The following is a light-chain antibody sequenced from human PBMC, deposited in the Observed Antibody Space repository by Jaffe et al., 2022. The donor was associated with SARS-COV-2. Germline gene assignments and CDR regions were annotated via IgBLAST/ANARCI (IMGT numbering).Light chain of an antibody. CDR3: QHYYSTPLT. Sequence: DIVMTQSPDSLAVSLGERATINCKSSQSLLYSLNNKNYLSWYQQKPGQPPKLLIYWASTRESGVPDRFSGSGSGTDFTLTISSLQAEDVAVYYCQHYYSTPLTFGGGTKVEIK. J-gene: IGKJ4*01. CDR1: QSLLYSLNNKNY. CDR2: WAS. V-gene: IGKV4-1*01.